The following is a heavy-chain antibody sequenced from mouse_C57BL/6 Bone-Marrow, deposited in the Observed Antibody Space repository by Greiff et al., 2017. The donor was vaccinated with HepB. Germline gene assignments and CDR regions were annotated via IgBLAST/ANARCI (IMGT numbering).Heavy chain of an antibody. CDR2: ISNGGGST. D-gene: IGHD1-1*01. CDR3: ARHPPLYYGSSYGYFDV. V-gene: IGHV5-12*01. CDR1: GFTFSDYY. Sequence: EVKLMESGGGLVQPGGSLKLSCAASGFTFSDYYMYWVRQTPEKRLEWVAYISNGGGSTNYPDTVKGRFTISRDNAKKTRYLQMSRLKSEDTAMYYCARHPPLYYGSSYGYFDVWGTGTTVTVSS. J-gene: IGHJ1*03.